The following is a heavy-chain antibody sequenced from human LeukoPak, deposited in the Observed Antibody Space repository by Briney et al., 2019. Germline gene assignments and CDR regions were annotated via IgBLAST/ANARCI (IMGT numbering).Heavy chain of an antibody. CDR1: GFTFSSYA. J-gene: IGHJ4*02. D-gene: IGHD6-19*01. CDR3: AKDLASPYSSGWYG. V-gene: IGHV3-23*01. CDR2: ISGSGGST. Sequence: PGGSLRLSCAASGFTFSSYAMSWVRQAPGKGLEWVSAISGSGGSTYYADSVKGRFTISRDNSKNTLYLQMNSLRAEDTAVYYCAKDLASPYSSGWYGWGQGTLVTVSS.